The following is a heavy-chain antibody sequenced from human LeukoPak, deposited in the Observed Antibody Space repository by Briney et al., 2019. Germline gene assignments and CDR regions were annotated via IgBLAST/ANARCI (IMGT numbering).Heavy chain of an antibody. CDR3: AGSSWGYNYGLAFDY. Sequence: PSETLSLTCTVSGGSISRYYWNWIRQAAGKGLEWIGRISTSGSTNYNPSLKSRVTMSIDTSKNQFSLELSSVTAADTAVYYCAGSSWGYNYGLAFDYWGQGTLVTVSS. CDR1: GGSISRYY. D-gene: IGHD5-18*01. CDR2: ISTSGST. V-gene: IGHV4-4*07. J-gene: IGHJ4*02.